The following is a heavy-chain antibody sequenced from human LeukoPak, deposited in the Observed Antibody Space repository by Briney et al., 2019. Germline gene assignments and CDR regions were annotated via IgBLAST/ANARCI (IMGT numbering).Heavy chain of an antibody. V-gene: IGHV3-48*01. Sequence: PGGSLRLSRAASGFTFSSYSMNWVRQAPGKGLEWVSYISSSSSTIYYADSVKGRFTISRDNAKNSLYLQMNSLRAEDTAVYYCAKDLLMGAFDIWGQGTMVTVSS. CDR3: AKDLLMGAFDI. CDR1: GFTFSSYS. D-gene: IGHD1-26*01. J-gene: IGHJ3*02. CDR2: ISSSSSTI.